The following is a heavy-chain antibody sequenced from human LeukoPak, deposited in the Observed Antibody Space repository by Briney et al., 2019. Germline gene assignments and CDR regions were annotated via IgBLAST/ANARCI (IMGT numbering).Heavy chain of an antibody. Sequence: SETLFLTCTVSGYSISSGYYWGWIRQPPGKGLEWIGSIYHSGNTYYNPSLKSRVTISVDTSKNQFSLELSSVTAADTAVYYCATTPVVVPAAISYRGPYNWFDPWGQGTLVTVSS. CDR2: IYHSGNT. V-gene: IGHV4-38-2*02. D-gene: IGHD2-2*02. CDR3: ATTPVVVPAAISYRGPYNWFDP. CDR1: GYSISSGYY. J-gene: IGHJ5*02.